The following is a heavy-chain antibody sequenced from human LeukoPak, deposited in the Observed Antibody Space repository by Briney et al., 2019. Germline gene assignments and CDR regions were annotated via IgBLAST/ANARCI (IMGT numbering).Heavy chain of an antibody. CDR1: GFTFSNAW. CDR3: TTDLGLTMIRGVIVN. CDR2: IKSKGDGETT. Sequence: GGSLRLSCAASGFTFSNAWMSWVRQAPGKGLEWVGRIKSKGDGETTDNAAPVKGRFTMSRDDSKATLYLQMNYLEAEDTAVYYCTTDLGLTMIRGVIVNWGQGALVTVSS. D-gene: IGHD3-10*01. J-gene: IGHJ4*02. V-gene: IGHV3-15*01.